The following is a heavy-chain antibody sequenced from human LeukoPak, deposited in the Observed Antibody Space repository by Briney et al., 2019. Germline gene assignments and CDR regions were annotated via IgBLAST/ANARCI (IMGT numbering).Heavy chain of an antibody. D-gene: IGHD2-2*01. CDR3: ARGSVRVVPAWFDP. CDR2: IYTSGST. CDR1: GGSISSYY. J-gene: IGHJ5*02. Sequence: PSETLSLTCTVSGGSISSYYWSWIRQPAGKGLEWIGRIYTSGSTNYNPSLKSRVTMSVDTSKNQFSLKLSSVTAADTAVYYCARGSVRVVPAWFDPWRQGTLVTVSA. V-gene: IGHV4-4*07.